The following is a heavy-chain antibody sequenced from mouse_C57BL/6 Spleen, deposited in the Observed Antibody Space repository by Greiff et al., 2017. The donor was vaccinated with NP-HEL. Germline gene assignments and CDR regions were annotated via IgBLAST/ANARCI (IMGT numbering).Heavy chain of an antibody. CDR1: GYTFTSYW. D-gene: IGHD1-1*01. V-gene: IGHV1-7*01. Sequence: QVQLKESGAELAKPGASVKLSCKASGYTFTSYWMHWVKQRPGQGLEWIGYINPSSGYTKYNQKFKDKATLTADKSSSTAYMQLSSLTYEDSAVYYCARLFITTVVADYAMDYWGQGTSVTVSS. CDR2: INPSSGYT. CDR3: ARLFITTVVADYAMDY. J-gene: IGHJ4*01.